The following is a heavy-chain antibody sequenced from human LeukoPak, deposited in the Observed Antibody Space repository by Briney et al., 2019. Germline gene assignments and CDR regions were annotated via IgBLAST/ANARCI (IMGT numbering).Heavy chain of an antibody. CDR1: GGSFSGYY. J-gene: IGHJ4*02. CDR3: ARETSSGRIIGY. V-gene: IGHV4-34*01. Sequence: PSETLSLTCAVYGGSFSGYYWSWIRQPPGKGLEWIGEINHSGSTNYNPSLKSRVTISVDTSKNQFSLKLSSVTAADTAVYYCARETSSGRIIGYRGQGTLVTVSS. CDR2: INHSGST. D-gene: IGHD2-21*01.